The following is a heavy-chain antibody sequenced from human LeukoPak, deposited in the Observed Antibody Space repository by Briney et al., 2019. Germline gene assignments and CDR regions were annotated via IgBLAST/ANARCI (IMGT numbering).Heavy chain of an antibody. V-gene: IGHV3-23*01. CDR2: ISGSGGST. CDR1: GFTFSSYA. J-gene: IGHJ3*02. CDR3: AKDSHRYFDHDAFDI. Sequence: KPGGSLGLSCAASGFTFSSYAMSWVRQAPGKGLEWVSAISGSGGSTYYADSVKGRFTISRDNSKNTLYLQMNSLRAEDTAVYYCAKDSHRYFDHDAFDIWGQGTMVTVSS. D-gene: IGHD3-9*01.